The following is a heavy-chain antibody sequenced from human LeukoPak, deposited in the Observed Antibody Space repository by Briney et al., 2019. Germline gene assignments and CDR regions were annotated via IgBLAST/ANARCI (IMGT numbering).Heavy chain of an antibody. CDR3: ARGAYCSSTSCYPYYYYGMDV. CDR2: IYHSGST. CDR1: GGSISSGGYS. J-gene: IGHJ6*04. D-gene: IGHD2-2*01. Sequence: SETLSLTCAVSGGSISSGGYSWSWIRQPPGKGLEWIGYIYHSGSTYYHPSLKGRVTISVDRSKNQFSLKLSSVTAEDTAVYYCARGAYCSSTSCYPYYYYGMDVWGKGTTVTVSS. V-gene: IGHV4-30-2*01.